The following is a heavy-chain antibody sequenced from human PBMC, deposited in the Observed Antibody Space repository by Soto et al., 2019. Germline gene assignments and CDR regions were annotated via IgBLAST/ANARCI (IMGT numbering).Heavy chain of an antibody. CDR2: MYFTGST. Sequence: QVQLQESGPGLMKPSETLSLTCTVSGGSISGNYWSWIRQTPGKGLEWIGYMYFTGSTNYNPSLKSRVTMSVDTAKNQFSLKLSSVTAADTAIYYCAKYTAMVADYWGQGTRVTVSS. V-gene: IGHV4-59*01. CDR1: GGSISGNY. J-gene: IGHJ4*02. D-gene: IGHD5-18*01. CDR3: AKYTAMVADY.